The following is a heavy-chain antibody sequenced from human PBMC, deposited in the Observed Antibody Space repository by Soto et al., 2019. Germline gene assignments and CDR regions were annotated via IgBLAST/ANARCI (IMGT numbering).Heavy chain of an antibody. D-gene: IGHD3-16*01. CDR1: GFTFSDYG. J-gene: IGHJ4*02. V-gene: IGHV3-30*03. CDR2: TSSDGSII. CDR3: ARKNGGTVLELPDY. Sequence: QVQLVESGGGVVQPGRSLRLSCAAAGFTFSDYGMHWVRQAPGKGLEWVAVTSSDGSIINYGDSVKGRFTISRDNSKNTLFLQMDSLRVEDTAFYYCARKNGGTVLELPDYWGPGTLVTVSS.